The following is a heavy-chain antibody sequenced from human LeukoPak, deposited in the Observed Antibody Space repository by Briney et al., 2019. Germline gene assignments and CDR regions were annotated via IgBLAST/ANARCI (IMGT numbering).Heavy chain of an antibody. J-gene: IGHJ4*01. V-gene: IGHV3-7*01. Sequence: GGSLRLSCAASGFTLKRVWMSWLRQAPGKGLEWVANINLDGSKTHYIDSVKGRFTISRDNTKNSPYLQMNSLRADDTAAYYFAREGGYWDGSTCPGDYWGLGTLVPVSS. CDR1: GFTLKRVW. CDR3: AREGGYWDGSTCPGDY. D-gene: IGHD2-15*01. CDR2: INLDGSKT.